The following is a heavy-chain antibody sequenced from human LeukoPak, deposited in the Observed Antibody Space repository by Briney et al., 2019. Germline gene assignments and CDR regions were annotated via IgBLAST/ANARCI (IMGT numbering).Heavy chain of an antibody. V-gene: IGHV3-21*01. CDR3: ARARKGATGAFDI. Sequence: GGSLRLSCAASGFTFSSYSMNWVRQAPGKGLEWVSSISSSSSYIYYADSVKGRFTISGDNAKNSLYLQMNSLRAEDTAVYYCARARKGATGAFDIWGQGTMVTVSS. CDR1: GFTFSSYS. D-gene: IGHD1-26*01. J-gene: IGHJ3*02. CDR2: ISSSSSYI.